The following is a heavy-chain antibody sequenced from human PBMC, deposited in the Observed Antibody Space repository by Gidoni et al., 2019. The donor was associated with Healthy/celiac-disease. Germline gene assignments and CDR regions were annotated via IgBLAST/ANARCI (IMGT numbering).Heavy chain of an antibody. Sequence: EVQLVESGGGLVKPGGSLRLSFAASGFTFSCYSMNWVRQAPGKGREWVSSLSNSSSYIYYADSVKGRFTISRDNAKNSLYLQMNSLRAEDTAVYYCARDGDPGYCSGGSCAPAPPNWFDPWGQGTLVTVSS. CDR3: ARDGDPGYCSGGSCAPAPPNWFDP. CDR2: LSNSSSYI. V-gene: IGHV3-21*01. D-gene: IGHD2-15*01. J-gene: IGHJ5*02. CDR1: GFTFSCYS.